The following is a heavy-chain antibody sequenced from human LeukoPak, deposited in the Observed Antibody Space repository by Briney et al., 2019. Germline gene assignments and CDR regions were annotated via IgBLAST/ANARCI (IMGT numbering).Heavy chain of an antibody. CDR3: ARGPSSIPDFDY. D-gene: IGHD2-2*01. CDR1: GFTFSSYG. J-gene: IGHJ4*02. CDR2: IWYDGSNK. V-gene: IGHV3-33*01. Sequence: GGSLRLSCAAFGFTFSSYGMHWVRQAPGKGLEWVAVIWYDGSNKYYADSVKGRFTISRDNSKNTLYLQMNSLRAEDTAVYYCARGPSSIPDFDYWGQGTLVTVSS.